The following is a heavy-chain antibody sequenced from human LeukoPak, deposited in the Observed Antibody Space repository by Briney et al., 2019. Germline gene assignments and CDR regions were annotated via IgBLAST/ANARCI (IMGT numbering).Heavy chain of an antibody. D-gene: IGHD4-17*01. Sequence: ASVKVSCKASGYTFTTYDINWVRQATGQGLEYMGWMNPNSGETGYAQRFEGRVTMTRDTSISTAYMELRSLRSDDTAVYYCARSSNTDDYWGQGTLVTVSS. J-gene: IGHJ4*02. V-gene: IGHV1-8*01. CDR3: ARSSNTDDY. CDR2: MNPNSGET. CDR1: GYTFTTYD.